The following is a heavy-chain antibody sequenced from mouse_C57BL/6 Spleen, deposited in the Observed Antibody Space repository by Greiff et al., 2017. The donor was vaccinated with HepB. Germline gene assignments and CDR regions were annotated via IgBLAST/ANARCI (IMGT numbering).Heavy chain of an antibody. Sequence: EVQLQQSGAELVRPGASVKLSCTASGFNIKDDYMHWVKQRPEQGLEWIGWIDPENGDTEYASKFQGKATITADTSSNTAYLQLSSLTSEDTAVYYCTTLRGSRWDAMDYWGQGTSVTVSS. J-gene: IGHJ4*01. V-gene: IGHV14-4*01. CDR3: TTLRGSRWDAMDY. D-gene: IGHD1-1*01. CDR1: GFNIKDDY. CDR2: IDPENGDT.